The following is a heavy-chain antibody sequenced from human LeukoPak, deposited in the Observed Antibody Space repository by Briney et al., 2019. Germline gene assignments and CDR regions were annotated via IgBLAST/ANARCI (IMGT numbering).Heavy chain of an antibody. CDR1: GFPFSSYA. V-gene: IGHV3-23*01. J-gene: IGHJ4*02. CDR3: AKVSNYYDSSGSEN. D-gene: IGHD3-22*01. Sequence: GGPLRLPCAASGFPFSSYAMRWVRKAPGKGLEWVSAISGSGGSTYYADSVKGRFTISRDNSKNTLYLQMNSLRAEDTAVYYCAKVSNYYDSSGSENWGQGTLVTVSS. CDR2: ISGSGGST.